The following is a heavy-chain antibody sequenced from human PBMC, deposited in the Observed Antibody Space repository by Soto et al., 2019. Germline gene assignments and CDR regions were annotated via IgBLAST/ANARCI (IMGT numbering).Heavy chain of an antibody. J-gene: IGHJ4*02. D-gene: IGHD3-16*01. V-gene: IGHV3-21*01. CDR2: ISTGSSYI. Sequence: EVQLVESGGGLVKPGGSLRLSCAASGFTFSTYSMNWVRQAPGKGLEWVSSISTGSSYIYYADSVKGRFTISRDNAKNSLYLQMNSLRAEDTAVYYCARDRSLGWGRCDYWGQGTLVTVSS. CDR3: ARDRSLGWGRCDY. CDR1: GFTFSTYS.